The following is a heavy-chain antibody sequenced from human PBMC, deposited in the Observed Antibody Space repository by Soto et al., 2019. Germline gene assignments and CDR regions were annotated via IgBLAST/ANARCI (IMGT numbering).Heavy chain of an antibody. D-gene: IGHD5-12*01. CDR3: ASSLAIESFDD. Sequence: SETLSLTCTVSGGSISSYYWSWIRQPPGKGLEWIGYIYYSGSTNYNPSLKSRVTISVDTSKNQFSLKLSSVTAADTAVYYCASSLAIESFDDWGQGTLVTVSS. CDR1: GGSISSYY. CDR2: IYYSGST. V-gene: IGHV4-59*01. J-gene: IGHJ4*02.